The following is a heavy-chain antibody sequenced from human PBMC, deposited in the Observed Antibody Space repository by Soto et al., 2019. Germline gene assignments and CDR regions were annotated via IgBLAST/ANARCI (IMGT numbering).Heavy chain of an antibody. Sequence: GGSLRLSCAASGFTFRSYAISWVRQAPGKGLEWVSAISGSGGSTYYADSVKGRFTISRDNSKNTLYLQMNSLRAEDTAVYYCAKDPGYSSSWYLGYWGQGTLVTVSS. J-gene: IGHJ4*02. D-gene: IGHD6-13*01. CDR3: AKDPGYSSSWYLGY. CDR2: ISGSGGST. V-gene: IGHV3-23*01. CDR1: GFTFRSYA.